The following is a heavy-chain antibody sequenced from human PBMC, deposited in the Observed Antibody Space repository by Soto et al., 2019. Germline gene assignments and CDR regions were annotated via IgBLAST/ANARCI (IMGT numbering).Heavy chain of an antibody. CDR1: GGSISSNNYY. V-gene: IGHV4-39*01. D-gene: IGHD3-22*01. CDR2: ICYSGST. CDR3: ARQGITMIVVVVTDNWFDP. J-gene: IGHJ5*02. Sequence: SETLSLTCSVSGGSISSNNYYWGWIRQPPGKALEWIVSICYSGSTYYNPSLKSRVTISVDTSKNQFSLKLSSVTAADTAVYYCARQGITMIVVVVTDNWFDPWGQGTLVTVSS.